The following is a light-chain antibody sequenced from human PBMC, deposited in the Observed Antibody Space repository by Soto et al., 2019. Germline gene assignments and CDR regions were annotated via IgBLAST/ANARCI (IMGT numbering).Light chain of an antibody. CDR1: SSDVGGYNY. Sequence: QSVLTQPASVSGSPGQSITISCTGTSSDVGGYNYVSWYQQHPGKAPKLMIYDVSNRPSGVSNRFFGSKSGNTASLTISGLQAEDEADYYCSSYTSSSTYVFGTGNKVTVL. CDR2: DVS. J-gene: IGLJ1*01. CDR3: SSYTSSSTYV. V-gene: IGLV2-14*01.